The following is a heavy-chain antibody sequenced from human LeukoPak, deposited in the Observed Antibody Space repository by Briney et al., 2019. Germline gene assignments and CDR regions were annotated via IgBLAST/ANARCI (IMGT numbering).Heavy chain of an antibody. CDR2: IYYSGST. CDR3: ARGAYYYYYMDV. V-gene: IGHV4-59*01. CDR1: GGSISNYY. J-gene: IGHJ6*03. Sequence: SETLSLTCTVSGGSISNYYWSWIRQPPGKGLEWIGYIYYSGSTNYNPSLKSGVTISLDTSKNHFSLNLSSVTAADTAVYYCARGAYYYYYMDVWGKGTTVTVSS.